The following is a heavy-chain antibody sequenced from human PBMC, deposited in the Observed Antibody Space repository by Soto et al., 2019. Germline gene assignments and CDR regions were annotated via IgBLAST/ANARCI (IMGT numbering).Heavy chain of an antibody. J-gene: IGHJ4*02. CDR2: ISSSSYI. CDR3: ARARDYYHSSGYYPDY. Sequence: GGSLRLSCAASGFTFSSYSMNWVRQAPGKGLEWVSSISSSSYIYYADSVKGRFTIPRDNAKNSLYLQMNSLRAEDTAVYYCARARDYYHSSGYYPDYWAQGTLVTVSS. V-gene: IGHV3-21*01. D-gene: IGHD3-22*01. CDR1: GFTFSSYS.